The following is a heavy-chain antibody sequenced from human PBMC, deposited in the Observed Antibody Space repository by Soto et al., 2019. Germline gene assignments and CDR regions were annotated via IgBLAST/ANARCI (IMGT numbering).Heavy chain of an antibody. D-gene: IGHD6-13*01. J-gene: IGHJ5*02. V-gene: IGHV1-69*06. CDR3: AKEEAPGRNCLDP. CDR2: FIPIFGTP. Sequence: VKVACKASGDCFITYAINWVRQAPGQGLEWMGGFIPIFGTPNYAQRFQGRVTITADKSTSTAYMELSSLRSEDTAIYYCAKEEAPGRNCLDPWGQGTLVTVSS. CDR1: GDCFITYA.